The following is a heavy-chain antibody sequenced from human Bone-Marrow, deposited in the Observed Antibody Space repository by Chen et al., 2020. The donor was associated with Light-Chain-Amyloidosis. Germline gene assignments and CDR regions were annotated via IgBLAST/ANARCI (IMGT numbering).Heavy chain of an antibody. CDR2: IYSSGSS. Sequence: QVQLQLSGPGLVKPSETLSLKCSVSGDSITSSTDYWGWIRQPPGKGLEYIASIYSSGSSYYKPSLKSRVTISVDTSKNQFSLWLTPATAADTAVYYCVRSRYSTGPFEVWGQGSLVTVSS. V-gene: IGHV4-39*07. D-gene: IGHD3-16*02. CDR3: VRSRYSTGPFEV. CDR1: GDSITSSTDY. J-gene: IGHJ1*01.